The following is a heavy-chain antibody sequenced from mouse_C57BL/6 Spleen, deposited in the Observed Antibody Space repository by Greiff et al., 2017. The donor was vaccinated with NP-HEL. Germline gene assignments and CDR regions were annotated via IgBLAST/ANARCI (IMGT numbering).Heavy chain of an antibody. CDR3: ARPNWDEGGWFAY. Sequence: QVQLKQPGAELVMPGASVKLSCKASGYTFTSYWMHWVKQRPGQGLEWIGEIDPSDSYTNYNQKFKGKSTLTVDKSSSTAYMQLSSLTSEDSAVYYCARPNWDEGGWFAYWGQGTLVTVSA. J-gene: IGHJ3*01. CDR1: GYTFTSYW. V-gene: IGHV1-69*01. CDR2: IDPSDSYT. D-gene: IGHD4-1*02.